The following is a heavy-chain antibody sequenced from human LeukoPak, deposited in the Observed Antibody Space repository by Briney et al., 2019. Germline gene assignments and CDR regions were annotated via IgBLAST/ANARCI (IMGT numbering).Heavy chain of an antibody. Sequence: PSETLSLTCAVSGGSVSSGSYYWSWIRQPPGKGLEWIGYIYYSGSTNYNPSLKSRVTISVDTSKNQFSLKLSSVTAADTAVYYCARATLLWFGELFTSFDYCGQGTLVTVSS. CDR2: IYYSGST. V-gene: IGHV4-61*01. CDR1: GGSVSSGSYY. D-gene: IGHD3-10*01. CDR3: ARATLLWFGELFTSFDY. J-gene: IGHJ4*02.